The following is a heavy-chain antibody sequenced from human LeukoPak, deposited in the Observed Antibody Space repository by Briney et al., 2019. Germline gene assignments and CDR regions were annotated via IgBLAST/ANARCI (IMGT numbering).Heavy chain of an antibody. D-gene: IGHD6-19*01. CDR1: GYSFTDYW. CDR2: IYPGDSDT. V-gene: IGHV5-51*03. CDR3: ARISREDYSSDS. J-gene: IGHJ5*02. Sequence: PGESLKISCKASGYSFTDYWIGWVRQMPGKGLEWMGIIYPGDSDTRYSPSFEGQVIISADKSLTTAYLQWSSLKASDTAIFYCARISREDYSSDSWGQGTLVTVSS.